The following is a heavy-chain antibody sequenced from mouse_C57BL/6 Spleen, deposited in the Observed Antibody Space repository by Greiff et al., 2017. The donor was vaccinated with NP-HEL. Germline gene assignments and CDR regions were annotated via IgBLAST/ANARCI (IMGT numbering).Heavy chain of an antibody. J-gene: IGHJ3*01. CDR1: GYTFTSYW. Sequence: QVQLKQPGAELVKPGASVKLSCKASGYTFTSYWMHWVKQRPGQGLEWIGMIHPNSGSTNYNEKFKSKATLTVDKSSSTAYMQLSSLTSEDSAVYYCARSNDYGFAYWGQGTLVTVSA. CDR3: ARSNDYGFAY. D-gene: IGHD2-4*01. V-gene: IGHV1-64*01. CDR2: IHPNSGST.